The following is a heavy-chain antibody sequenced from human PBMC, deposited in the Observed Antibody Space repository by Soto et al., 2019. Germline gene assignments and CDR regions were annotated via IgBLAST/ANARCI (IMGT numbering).Heavy chain of an antibody. CDR1: GGSISSYF. D-gene: IGHD6-13*01. CDR3: ARDLAAVPRAFDY. CDR2: VYYTGTT. Sequence: ETLSLTCTVSGGSISSYFYIWVRQPPGKGLEWIGSVYYTGTTDYNPSLKSRVTISVDTSKTQFSLNLRSVTAADTAVYYCARDLAAVPRAFDYWGRGTLVTVSS. V-gene: IGHV4-59*01. J-gene: IGHJ4*02.